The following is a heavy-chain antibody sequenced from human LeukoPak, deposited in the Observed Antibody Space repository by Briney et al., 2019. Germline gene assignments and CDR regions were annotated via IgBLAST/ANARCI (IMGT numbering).Heavy chain of an antibody. J-gene: IGHJ3*02. CDR2: ISYDGSNK. V-gene: IGHV3-30-3*01. CDR3: ARGTIVGALDAFDI. D-gene: IGHD1-26*01. CDR1: GFTFSSYA. Sequence: PGRSLRLSCAASGFTFSSYAMHWVRQAPGKGLEWVAVISYDGSNKYYADSVKGRFTISRDNSKNTLYLQMNSLRAEDTAVYYCARGTIVGALDAFDIWGQGTMVTVSS.